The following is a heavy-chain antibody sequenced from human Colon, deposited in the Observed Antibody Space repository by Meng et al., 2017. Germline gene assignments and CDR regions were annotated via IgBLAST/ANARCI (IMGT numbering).Heavy chain of an antibody. Sequence: GQLEGSGGTLVQPGGSLRLSCAASGFSFSPYWMIWVRQAPGQGLVWVSRISSDGSTTHYADSVKGRFTISRDNAKNTLYLQMNSLRAEDTAVYYCGRDYYGIPDYWGQGTLVTVSS. CDR3: GRDYYGIPDY. D-gene: IGHD3-10*01. J-gene: IGHJ4*02. CDR2: ISSDGSTT. V-gene: IGHV3-74*01. CDR1: GFSFSPYW.